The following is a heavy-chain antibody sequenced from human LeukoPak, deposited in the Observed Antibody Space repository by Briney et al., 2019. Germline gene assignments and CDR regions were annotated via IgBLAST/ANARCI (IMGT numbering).Heavy chain of an antibody. Sequence: GGSLRLSCAASGFTFSSYAMHWVRQAPGKGLEWVAVISYDGSNKYYADSVKGRFTISRDNAKNSLYLQMNSLRAEDTAVYYCARGAYYYEDWGQGTLVTVSS. D-gene: IGHD3-22*01. CDR2: ISYDGSNK. J-gene: IGHJ4*02. V-gene: IGHV3-30*04. CDR1: GFTFSSYA. CDR3: ARGAYYYED.